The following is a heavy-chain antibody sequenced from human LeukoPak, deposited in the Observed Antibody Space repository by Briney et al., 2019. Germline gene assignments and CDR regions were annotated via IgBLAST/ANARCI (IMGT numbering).Heavy chain of an antibody. D-gene: IGHD3-22*01. V-gene: IGHV4-4*07. J-gene: IGHJ5*02. CDR2: IYTSGST. Sequence: PSETLSLTCTVSGGSISSYYWSWIWQPAGKGLEWIGRIYTSGSTNYNPSLKSRVTMSVDTSKNQFSLKLSSVTAADTAVYYCARDRYYYDSSGYRWFDPWGQGTLVTVSS. CDR3: ARDRYYYDSSGYRWFDP. CDR1: GGSISSYY.